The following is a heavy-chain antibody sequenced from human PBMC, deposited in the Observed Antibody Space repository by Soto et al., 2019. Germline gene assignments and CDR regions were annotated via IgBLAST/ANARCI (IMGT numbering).Heavy chain of an antibody. CDR2: INAYNGNT. D-gene: IGHD2-2*01. J-gene: IGHJ4*02. CDR3: ARDGPPMDY. Sequence: ASVKVSCKASGYTFNTYAISWVRQAPGQGLEWMGWINAYNGNTKYAQKLQGRVTMTTDTSTSTAYMELRSLRSDDKAVYYCARDGPPMDYWGQGTLVTVSS. V-gene: IGHV1-18*01. CDR1: GYTFNTYA.